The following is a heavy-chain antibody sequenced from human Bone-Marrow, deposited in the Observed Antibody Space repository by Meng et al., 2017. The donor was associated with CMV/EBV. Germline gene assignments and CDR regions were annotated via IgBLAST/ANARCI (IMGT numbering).Heavy chain of an antibody. J-gene: IGHJ5*02. CDR3: ASLTTVTEGWFDP. D-gene: IGHD4-11*01. CDR2: IKQDGSEK. CDR1: GFTVSSNY. V-gene: IGHV3-7*01. Sequence: GGSLRLTCAAPGFTVSSNYMSWVRQAPGKGLEWVANIKQDGSEKYYVDSVKGRFTIYRDNAKNSLYLQMNSLRVEDTAVYYCASLTTVTEGWFDPWGQGTLVTVSS.